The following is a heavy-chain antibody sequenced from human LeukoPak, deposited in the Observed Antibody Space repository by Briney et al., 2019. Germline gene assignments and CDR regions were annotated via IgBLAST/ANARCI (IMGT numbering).Heavy chain of an antibody. CDR2: ISGSSGRT. CDR1: GFTFSSYA. V-gene: IGHV3-23*01. Sequence: GGALRLSCAASGFTFSSYAMSWVRQAPGKGLDWVSAISGSSGRTYYAASVKGRFTISRDNSKNPLYLQINSMRAEDTVVYYCAKDLDTALVMDYWGQGTLVTVSS. D-gene: IGHD5-18*01. J-gene: IGHJ4*02. CDR3: AKDLDTALVMDY.